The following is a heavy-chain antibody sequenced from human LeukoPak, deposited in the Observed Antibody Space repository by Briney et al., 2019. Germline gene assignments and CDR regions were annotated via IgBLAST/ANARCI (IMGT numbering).Heavy chain of an antibody. D-gene: IGHD2-2*01. CDR2: IDNSGST. V-gene: IGHV4-59*08. CDR1: GGSISSYY. CDR3: ARTRYCISTSCYADY. J-gene: IGHJ4*02. Sequence: SETLSLTCTVSGGSISSYYWSWIRQSPGKGLEWIGYIDNSGSTKYNPSLKGPVTISEDTSKKQLSLKLSSVTAADTAVYYCARTRYCISTSCYADYWGQGTLVTVSS.